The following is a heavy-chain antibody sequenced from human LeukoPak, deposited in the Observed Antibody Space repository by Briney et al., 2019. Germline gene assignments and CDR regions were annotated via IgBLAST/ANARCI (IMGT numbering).Heavy chain of an antibody. CDR2: IQYDGSNK. V-gene: IGHV3-30*02. Sequence: PGGSLRLSCAASGFSFSSYGMQWVRQAPGKGLERVAFIQYDGSNKYYADSVKGRFTISRDNSKNTLYLQMNSLRAEDTAVYYCAKYGKGGGSYYNEYYYYYYMDVWGKGTTVTISS. CDR1: GFSFSSYG. J-gene: IGHJ6*03. CDR3: AKYGKGGGSYYNEYYYYYYMDV. D-gene: IGHD3-10*01.